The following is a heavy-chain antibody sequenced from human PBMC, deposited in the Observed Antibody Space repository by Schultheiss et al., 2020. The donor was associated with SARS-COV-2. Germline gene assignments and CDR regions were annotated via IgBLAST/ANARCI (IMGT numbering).Heavy chain of an antibody. D-gene: IGHD3-22*01. V-gene: IGHV3-48*04. J-gene: IGHJ3*02. CDR2: ISSSGSTI. Sequence: GGSLRLSCAASGFTFSSYAMSWVRQAPGKGLEWVSYISSSGSTIYYADSVKGRFTISRDNAKNTLYLQMDSLTAEDTAVYYCASSHYDSSNYAFDMWGQGTTVTVSS. CDR3: ASSHYDSSNYAFDM. CDR1: GFTFSSYA.